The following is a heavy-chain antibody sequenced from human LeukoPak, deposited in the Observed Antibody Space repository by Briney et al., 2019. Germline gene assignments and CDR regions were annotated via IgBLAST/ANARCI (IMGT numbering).Heavy chain of an antibody. Sequence: GASVKVSCKASGYTFTSYDINWVRQATGQGLEWMGWMNPNSGNTGYAQKFQGRVTITRNTSISTAYMELSSLRSEDTAVYYCARGDCSSTSCYTGLDYWGQGTLVTVSS. CDR3: ARGDCSSTSCYTGLDY. J-gene: IGHJ4*02. D-gene: IGHD2-2*02. CDR2: MNPNSGNT. V-gene: IGHV1-8*03. CDR1: GYTFTSYD.